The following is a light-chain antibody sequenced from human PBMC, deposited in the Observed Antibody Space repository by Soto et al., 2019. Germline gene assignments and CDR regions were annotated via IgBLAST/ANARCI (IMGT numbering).Light chain of an antibody. CDR3: QSYDSSLSGSV. V-gene: IGLV1-40*01. Sequence: QSVLTQPPSVSGAPGQRVTISCTGSSSNIGAGYDVHWYQQLPRTAPKLLIYGNSNRPSGVPDRFSGSNSGTSASLAITGLQAEDEADYYCQSYDSSLSGSVFGGGTKLTVL. CDR2: GNS. CDR1: SSNIGAGYD. J-gene: IGLJ2*01.